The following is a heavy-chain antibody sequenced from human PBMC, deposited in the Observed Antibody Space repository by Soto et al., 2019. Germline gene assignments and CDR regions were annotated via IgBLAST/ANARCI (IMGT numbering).Heavy chain of an antibody. J-gene: IGHJ6*02. D-gene: IGHD6-19*01. CDR3: ARDRYSSGWYEGGDYYYYGMDV. CDR1: GFTFSSYA. Sequence: GGSLRLSCAASGFTFSSYAMHWVRQAPGKGLEWVAVISYDGSNKYYADSVKGRFTISRDNSKNTLYLQMNSLRAEDTAVYYCARDRYSSGWYEGGDYYYYGMDVWGQGTTVTVSS. CDR2: ISYDGSNK. V-gene: IGHV3-30-3*01.